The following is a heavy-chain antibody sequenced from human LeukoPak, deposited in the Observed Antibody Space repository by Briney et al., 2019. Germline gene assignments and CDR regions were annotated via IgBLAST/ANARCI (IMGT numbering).Heavy chain of an antibody. CDR1: GFTLSNYW. CDR3: ARDPYSSTWSYGMDI. Sequence: GGSLRLTCTASGFTLSNYWMSWVRQTPEKGLEWVANIKQDESEKVYVDSVKGRFTISRDNAKSSLYLQMSGLRADDTAVYYCARDPYSSTWSYGMDIWGQGTTVTVSS. J-gene: IGHJ6*02. D-gene: IGHD6-13*01. V-gene: IGHV3-7*05. CDR2: IKQDESEK.